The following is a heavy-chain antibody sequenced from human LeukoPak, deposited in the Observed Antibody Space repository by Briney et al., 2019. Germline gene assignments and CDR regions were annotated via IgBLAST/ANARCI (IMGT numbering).Heavy chain of an antibody. CDR1: GFTFDDYG. V-gene: IGHV3-20*04. CDR3: ARDSAVVVVPAAIWFDP. J-gene: IGHJ5*02. D-gene: IGHD2-2*02. CDR2: INWNGGST. Sequence: GGSLRLSCAASGFTFDDYGMSWVRQAPGKGLEWVSGINWNGGSTGYADSVKGRFTISRDNAKNSLYLQMNSLRAEDTAVYYCARDSAVVVVPAAIWFDPWGQGTLVTVSS.